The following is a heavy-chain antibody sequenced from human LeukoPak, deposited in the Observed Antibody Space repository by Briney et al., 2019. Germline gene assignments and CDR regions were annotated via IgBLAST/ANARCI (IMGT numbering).Heavy chain of an antibody. V-gene: IGHV1-8*03. J-gene: IGHJ3*02. D-gene: IGHD1-26*01. CDR3: AGFMRGSDAFDI. CDR1: RYTFTSYD. CDR2: MNPNSGNT. Sequence: GASVKVSCKASRYTFTSYDINWVRQATGQGLEWMGWMNPNSGNTGYAQKFQGRVTITRNTSISTAYMELSSLRSEDTAVYYCAGFMRGSDAFDIWGQGTMVTVSS.